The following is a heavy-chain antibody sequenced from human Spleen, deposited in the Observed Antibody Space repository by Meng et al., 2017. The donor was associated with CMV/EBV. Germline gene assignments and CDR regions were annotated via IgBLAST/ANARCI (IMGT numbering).Heavy chain of an antibody. V-gene: IGHV1-2*02. CDR2: INPNRGDT. Sequence: ASVKVSCKASGYTFIGYYIHWVRQAPGQGLEWMGWINPNRGDTKYAQKFQGRVSMTRDTSMSTAYMELRRLRSDDRAVYYCARGSFLWVAGLGYWGQGAAVTVSS. CDR3: ARGSFLWVAGLGY. D-gene: IGHD6-19*01. CDR1: GYTFIGYY. J-gene: IGHJ4*02.